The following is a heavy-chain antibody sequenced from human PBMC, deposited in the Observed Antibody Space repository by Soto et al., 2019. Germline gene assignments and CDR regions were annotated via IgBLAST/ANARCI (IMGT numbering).Heavy chain of an antibody. V-gene: IGHV1-2*04. D-gene: IGHD6-13*01. CDR2: INPNSGGT. CDR1: GYTFTGYY. Sequence: ASVKVSCKASGYTFTGYYMHWVRQAPGQGLEWMGWINPNSGGTNYAQKFQGWVIMTRDTSISTAYMELSRLRSDDTAVYYCARQDIIAANDAFDIWGQGTMVTVSS. CDR3: ARQDIIAANDAFDI. J-gene: IGHJ3*02.